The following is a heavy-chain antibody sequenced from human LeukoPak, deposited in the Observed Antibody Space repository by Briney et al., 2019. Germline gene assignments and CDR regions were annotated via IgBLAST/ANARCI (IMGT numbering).Heavy chain of an antibody. CDR2: ISSSSSYI. D-gene: IGHD5-12*01. Sequence: GGSLRLSCAASGFTVSTNYMNWVRQAPGKGLEWVSSISSSSSYIYYADSVKGRFTISRDNAKNSLYLQMNSLRAEDTAVYYCARGYSGSEVFDYWGQGTLVTVSS. CDR3: ARGYSGSEVFDY. V-gene: IGHV3-21*01. CDR1: GFTVSTNY. J-gene: IGHJ4*02.